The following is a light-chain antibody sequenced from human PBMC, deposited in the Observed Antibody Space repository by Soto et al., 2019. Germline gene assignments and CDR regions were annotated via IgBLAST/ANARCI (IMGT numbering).Light chain of an antibody. V-gene: IGKV2-28*01. Sequence: EIVMTQSPLSLAVTPGESATISCRSSQSLLHSSGYNYVDWYLQKPGQSPQLLIFLASDRASGVPDRFRGSGSGTYFTLKISRVEAEDVGVYYCMQALQSRTFGQGTKVEIK. CDR2: LAS. J-gene: IGKJ1*01. CDR1: QSLLHSSGYNY. CDR3: MQALQSRT.